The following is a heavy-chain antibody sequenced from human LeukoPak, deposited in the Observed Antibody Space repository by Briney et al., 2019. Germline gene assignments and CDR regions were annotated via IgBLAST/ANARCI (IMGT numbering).Heavy chain of an antibody. Sequence: PSETLSLTCSVSGVPISTYYWSWIRQSPGKRLEWIAYVYYNGDIMYNPSLKSRVTISLDTFKNQFSLNMASVTAADTAVYFCATTWYYDTRGYLFDDWGHGTLVTVSS. J-gene: IGHJ4*01. CDR1: GVPISTYY. CDR3: ATTWYYDTRGYLFDD. D-gene: IGHD3-22*01. CDR2: VYYNGDI. V-gene: IGHV4-59*01.